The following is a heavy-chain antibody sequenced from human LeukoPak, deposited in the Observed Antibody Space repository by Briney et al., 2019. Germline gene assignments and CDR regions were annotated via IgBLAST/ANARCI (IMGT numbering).Heavy chain of an antibody. Sequence: GGSLRLSCAASGFTFSSYWMSWVRQAPGKGLEWVANIKQDGSEKYYVDSVKGRFTISRDSAKNSLYLQMNSLRVEDTALCYCASGRQLGYWGQGTLVTVSS. CDR2: IKQDGSEK. J-gene: IGHJ4*02. CDR3: ASGRQLGY. D-gene: IGHD3-16*01. V-gene: IGHV3-7*01. CDR1: GFTFSSYW.